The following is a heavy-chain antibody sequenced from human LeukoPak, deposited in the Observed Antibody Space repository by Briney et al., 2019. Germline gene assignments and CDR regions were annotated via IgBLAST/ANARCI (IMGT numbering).Heavy chain of an antibody. D-gene: IGHD3-3*01. CDR1: GFTFSSYA. CDR2: NSGSGGST. CDR3: AKDEDNYDFWSGYDGMDV. V-gene: IGHV3-23*01. Sequence: GGSLRLSCAASGFTFSSYAMSWVRQAPGKGLQWVSANSGSGGSTYYADSVKGRFTISRDNSKNTLYLQMNSLRAEDTAVYYCAKDEDNYDFWSGYDGMDVWGQGTTVTVSS. J-gene: IGHJ6*02.